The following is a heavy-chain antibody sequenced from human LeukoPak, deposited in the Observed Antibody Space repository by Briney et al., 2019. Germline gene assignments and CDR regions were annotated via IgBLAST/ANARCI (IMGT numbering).Heavy chain of an antibody. CDR3: ARRPYDYRFDY. CDR2: ISGSSSTI. Sequence: PGGSLRLSCATSGFDFSSFSMNWVRQAPGKGLEWVSYISGSSSTIHYADSVKGRFTISRDNAKNTLYLQMNSLGAEDTAVYYCARRPYDYRFDYWGQGTLVTVSS. V-gene: IGHV3-48*04. D-gene: IGHD5-12*01. CDR1: GFDFSSFS. J-gene: IGHJ4*02.